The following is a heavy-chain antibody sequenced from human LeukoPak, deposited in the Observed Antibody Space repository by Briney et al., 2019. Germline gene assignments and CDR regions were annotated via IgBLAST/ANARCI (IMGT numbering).Heavy chain of an antibody. J-gene: IGHJ4*02. V-gene: IGHV1-8*01. Sequence: ASVKVSCKASGYTFTSYDINWVRQATGQGLEWMGWMSPDSGYTGYAQTFQGRVTLTRNTSVSTAFMELSGLRSEDTAVYYCEIYTGYDSFWGQGTLVTVSS. CDR1: GYTFTSYD. CDR3: EIYTGYDSF. D-gene: IGHD5-12*01. CDR2: MSPDSGYT.